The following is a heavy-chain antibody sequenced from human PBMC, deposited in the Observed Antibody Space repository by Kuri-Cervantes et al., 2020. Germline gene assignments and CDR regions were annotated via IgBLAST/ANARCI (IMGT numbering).Heavy chain of an antibody. Sequence: ASVKVSCKASGGTFSSYAISWVRQAPGQGLEWMGWINPNSGGTNYAQKFQGRVTMTRDTSISTAYMELSRLRSDDTAVYYCARVAVAGTWDYWGQGTLVTVSS. V-gene: IGHV1-2*02. J-gene: IGHJ4*02. CDR3: ARVAVAGTWDY. CDR1: GGTFSSYA. CDR2: INPNSGGT. D-gene: IGHD6-19*01.